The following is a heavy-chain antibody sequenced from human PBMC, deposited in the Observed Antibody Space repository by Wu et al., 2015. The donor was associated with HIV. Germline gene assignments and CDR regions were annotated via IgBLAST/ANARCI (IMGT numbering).Heavy chain of an antibody. CDR3: TRGPDFDY. CDR1: GYTFINSY. V-gene: IGHV1-46*01. J-gene: IGHJ4*02. CDR2: INPSGGST. Sequence: QVQLVQSGAEVKKSGASVTVSCKASGYTFINSYIHWVRQAPGQGLEWMGIINPSGGSTDYAQRFQGRVTMTRDTSTSTVYMKLSRLTSEDTAVYFCTRGPDFDYVGPGNPGHRLL.